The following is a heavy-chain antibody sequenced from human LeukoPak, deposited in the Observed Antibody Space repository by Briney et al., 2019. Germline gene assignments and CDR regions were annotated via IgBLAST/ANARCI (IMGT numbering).Heavy chain of an antibody. CDR3: THSSSRYYYYGMDV. CDR1: GGSISSYY. Sequence: SETLSLTCTVSGGSISSYYWSWIRQPAGKGLEWIGRIYTSGSTNYNPSLKSRVTMSVDTSKNQFSLKLSSVTAADTAVYYCTHSSSRYYYYGMDVWGQGTTVTVSS. D-gene: IGHD6-6*01. CDR2: IYTSGST. V-gene: IGHV4-4*07. J-gene: IGHJ6*02.